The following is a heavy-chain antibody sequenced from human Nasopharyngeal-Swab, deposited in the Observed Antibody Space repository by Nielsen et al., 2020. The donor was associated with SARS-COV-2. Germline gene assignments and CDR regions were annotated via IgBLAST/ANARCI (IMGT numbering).Heavy chain of an antibody. D-gene: IGHD2-2*01. CDR3: ARPIFCSSSSCARSAFDV. CDR1: GFNFNDYT. CDR2: ISRTNTYV. Sequence: GESLKISCAASGFNFNDYTLNWVRQAPGKGLEWVSSISRTNTYVYYADSVKGRFTISRDNARNSLYLQMNSLRADDTAVYYCARPIFCSSSSCARSAFDVWGQGTLVTVSS. J-gene: IGHJ3*01. V-gene: IGHV3-21*06.